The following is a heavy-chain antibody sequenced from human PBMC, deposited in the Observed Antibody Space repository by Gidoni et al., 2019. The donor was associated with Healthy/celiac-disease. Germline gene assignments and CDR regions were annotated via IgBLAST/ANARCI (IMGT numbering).Heavy chain of an antibody. CDR3: VKDTTPGGADY. CDR1: GLTLNDYA. V-gene: IGHV3-9*01. CDR2: IFWSSTKL. J-gene: IGHJ4*02. Sequence: EVHLVESGGGLVQPGRSLRLSCAASGLTLNDYAMHWVRQAPGKGPEWVAGIFWSSTKLGYADSVKGRFTISRDNAKNSLYLQMNSLRAEDTAVYYCVKDTTPGGADYWGQGTLVTVAS.